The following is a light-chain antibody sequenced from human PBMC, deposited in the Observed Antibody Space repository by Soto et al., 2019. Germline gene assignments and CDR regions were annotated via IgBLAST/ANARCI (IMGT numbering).Light chain of an antibody. Sequence: QSVLTQSSSASASLGSSVKLTCTLSSGHSSYIIAWHQQQPGKAPRYLMKLEGSGSYNKGSGAPDRFSGSSSGADRYLTISNLQFEDEADYYCETWDSNTHVFGGGTNLTVL. J-gene: IGLJ3*02. CDR2: LEGSGSY. CDR1: SGHSSYI. V-gene: IGLV4-60*02. CDR3: ETWDSNTHV.